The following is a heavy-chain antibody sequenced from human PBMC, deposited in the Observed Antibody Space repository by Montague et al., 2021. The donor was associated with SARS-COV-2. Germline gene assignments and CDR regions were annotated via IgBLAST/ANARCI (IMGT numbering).Heavy chain of an antibody. D-gene: IGHD4-23*01. CDR3: ARSYGTTVVTRAFDY. V-gene: IGHV2-70*01. J-gene: IGHJ4*02. CDR2: IDWDDDK. CDR1: GFSLSTSGMC. Sequence: PALVKPTQTLTLTCTFSGFSLSTSGMCVSWICQPPGKALEWLTLIDWDDDKYYSTSLKTRLTISKDTSENQVVLTMTNMDPVDTATYYCARSYGTTVVTRAFDYWGQGTLVTVSS.